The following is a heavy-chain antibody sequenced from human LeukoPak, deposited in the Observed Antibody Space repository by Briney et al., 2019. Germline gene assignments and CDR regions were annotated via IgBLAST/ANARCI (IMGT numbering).Heavy chain of an antibody. CDR3: ARDEVGAHFDY. CDR2: ISSSSSYI. D-gene: IGHD1-26*01. CDR1: GFTFSSYS. V-gene: IGHV3-21*01. Sequence: GGSLILSCAASGFTFSSYSMNWVRQAPGKGLEWVSSISSSSSYIYYADSVKGRFTISRDNAKNSLYLQMNSLRAEDTAVYYCARDEVGAHFDYWGQGTLVTVSS. J-gene: IGHJ4*02.